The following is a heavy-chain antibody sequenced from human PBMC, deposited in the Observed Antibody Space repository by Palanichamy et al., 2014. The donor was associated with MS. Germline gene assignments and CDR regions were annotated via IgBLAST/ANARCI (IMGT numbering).Heavy chain of an antibody. CDR1: GGSLSRSY. D-gene: IGHD1-26*01. J-gene: IGHJ4*02. V-gene: IGHV4-34*01. CDR2: ISHTGSP. CDR3: ARTRVGVKAFDY. Sequence: QVQLQQWGAGLLKPSETLSLTCAVHGGSLSRSYWTWIRQPPEKGLEWIGEISHTGSPTYNPSLKTRVTISIDTSESQFFLSLSSVTAADTAMYYCARTRVGVKAFDYWGQGTLVSVSS.